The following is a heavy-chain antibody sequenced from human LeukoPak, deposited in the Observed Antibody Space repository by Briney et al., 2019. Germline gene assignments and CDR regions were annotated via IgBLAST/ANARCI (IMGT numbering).Heavy chain of an antibody. J-gene: IGHJ4*02. CDR2: ISAYNGNT. Sequence: GASVKVSCKASGYTFTSYGISWVRQAPGQGLEWMGWISAYNGNTNYAQKLQGRVTMTTDTSTSTAYMELRSLRSDDTAVYYCARQGPKRFLEWLLPSTNWGQGTLVTVSS. CDR1: GYTFTSYG. CDR3: ARQGPKRFLEWLLPSTN. V-gene: IGHV1-18*01. D-gene: IGHD3-3*01.